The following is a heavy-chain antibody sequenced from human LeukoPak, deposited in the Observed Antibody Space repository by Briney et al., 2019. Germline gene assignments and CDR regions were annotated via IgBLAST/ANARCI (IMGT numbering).Heavy chain of an antibody. CDR3: ARDHYYDSSGYFSENPPGEPDY. Sequence: SVKVSCKASGYTFTGYYMHWVRQAPGQGLEWMGGIIPIFGTANYAQKFQGRVTITTDESTSTAYMELSSLRSEDTAVYYCARDHYYDSSGYFSENPPGEPDYWGQGTLVTVSS. V-gene: IGHV1-69*05. CDR1: GYTFTGYY. J-gene: IGHJ4*02. D-gene: IGHD3-22*01. CDR2: IIPIFGTA.